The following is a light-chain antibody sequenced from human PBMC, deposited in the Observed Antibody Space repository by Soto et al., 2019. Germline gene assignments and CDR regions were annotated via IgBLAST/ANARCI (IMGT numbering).Light chain of an antibody. J-gene: IGLJ3*02. V-gene: IGLV2-8*01. Sequence: QSALTQPPSASGSPGQSVTISCTGTSSDVGGYNYVSWYQQHPGKAPKLMIYEVSERPSGVPDRFSGSKSGNTASLTVSGLQAEDEADYYCSSYAGSNNWVFGGGTQLTGL. CDR3: SSYAGSNNWV. CDR1: SSDVGGYNY. CDR2: EVS.